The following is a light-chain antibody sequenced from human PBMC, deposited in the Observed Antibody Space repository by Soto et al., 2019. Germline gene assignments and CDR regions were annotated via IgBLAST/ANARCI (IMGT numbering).Light chain of an antibody. J-gene: IGKJ1*01. V-gene: IGKV3-20*01. CDR2: GAS. Sequence: EIVLTQSPGTLSLSPGERATLSCRASQYVSSSYLAWYQQKPGQAPRPLIYGASSRATGIPDRFSGSGSGTDFTLTISRLEPEDFAVYYCQQFGSSPWTFGQGTKVEIK. CDR1: QYVSSSY. CDR3: QQFGSSPWT.